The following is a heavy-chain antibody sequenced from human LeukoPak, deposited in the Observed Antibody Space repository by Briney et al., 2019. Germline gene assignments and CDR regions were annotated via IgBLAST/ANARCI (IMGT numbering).Heavy chain of an antibody. CDR1: GNSISSSNW. V-gene: IGHV4-4*02. J-gene: IGHJ4*02. Sequence: SGTLSLTCAVSGNSISSSNWWSWVRQPPGKGLEWIGEIFHSGSTNYNPSLKSRVTISIDNSKNQFSLRLSSVTAADTAVYYCARVPIVSGSVHFDYWGQGALVTVSS. CDR2: IFHSGST. CDR3: ARVPIVSGSVHFDY. D-gene: IGHD3-10*01.